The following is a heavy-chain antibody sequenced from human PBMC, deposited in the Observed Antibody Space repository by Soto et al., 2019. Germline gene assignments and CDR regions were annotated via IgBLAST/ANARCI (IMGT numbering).Heavy chain of an antibody. CDR3: ARGRYGDY. CDR2: ISAHNGNT. V-gene: IGHV1-18*01. CDR1: GYAFTTYG. Sequence: QVHLVQSGAEVKKPGASVKVSCKGSGYAFTTYGITWVRQAPGQGLEWMGWISAHNGNTNYAQKLQGRVTVTRDTPTSTADMELSSLRSEDTAAYYCARGRYGDYWGQGALVTVSS. J-gene: IGHJ4*02. D-gene: IGHD1-1*01.